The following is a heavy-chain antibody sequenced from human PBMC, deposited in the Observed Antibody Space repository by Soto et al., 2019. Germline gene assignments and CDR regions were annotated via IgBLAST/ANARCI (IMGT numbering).Heavy chain of an antibody. D-gene: IGHD4-4*01. J-gene: IGHJ3*02. CDR1: GGTFSSYA. CDR3: AKAKRGRDGYNDYAFDI. V-gene: IGHV1-69*13. Sequence: SVKVSCKASGGTFSSYAISWVRQAPGQGLEWMGGIIPIFGTANYAQKFQGRVTITADESTSTAYMELSSLRSEDTAVYYCAKAKRGRDGYNDYAFDIWGQGTMVTVSS. CDR2: IIPIFGTA.